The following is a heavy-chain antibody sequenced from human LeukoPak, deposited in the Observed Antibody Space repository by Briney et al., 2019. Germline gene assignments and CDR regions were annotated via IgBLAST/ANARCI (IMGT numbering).Heavy chain of an antibody. V-gene: IGHV1-69*13. CDR2: IIPIFGTA. CDR1: GGTFISYA. D-gene: IGHD3-10*01. Sequence: SVKVSCKASGGTFISYAISWVRQAPGQGLEWMGGIIPIFGTANYAQKFQGRVTITADESTSTAYMELSSLRSEDTAVYYCASARYYYGSGSYPHYYMDVWGKGTTVTISS. CDR3: ASARYYYGSGSYPHYYMDV. J-gene: IGHJ6*03.